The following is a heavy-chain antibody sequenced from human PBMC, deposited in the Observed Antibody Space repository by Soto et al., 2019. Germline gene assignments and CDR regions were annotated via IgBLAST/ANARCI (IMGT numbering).Heavy chain of an antibody. CDR1: GFSLSTSGVG. CDR2: IYWDDDK. D-gene: IGHD3-10*01. J-gene: IGHJ4*02. V-gene: IGHV2-5*02. CDR3: AHFLYRFGEFPTGDY. Sequence: QITLKESGPTLVKPTQTLTLTCTFSGFSLSTSGVGVGWIRQPPGKALEWLALIYWDDDKRYSPSLKSRLTITNDTSKNQVVLTMTNMDPVDTATYYCAHFLYRFGEFPTGDYWGQGTLVTVSS.